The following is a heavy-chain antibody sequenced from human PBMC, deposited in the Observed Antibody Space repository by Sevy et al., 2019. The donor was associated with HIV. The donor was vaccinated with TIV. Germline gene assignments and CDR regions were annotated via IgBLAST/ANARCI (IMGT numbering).Heavy chain of an antibody. CDR1: GFTFSSYG. J-gene: IGHJ6*02. Sequence: GGSLRLSCAASGFTFSSYGMSWVRQAPGKGLEWVSAISGSGGSTYYADSVKGRFTISRDNSKNTLYLQMNSLRAEDTAVYYCAKDAKQQLVPGYYYYYYYGMDVWGQGTTVTVSS. D-gene: IGHD6-13*01. CDR2: ISGSGGST. V-gene: IGHV3-23*01. CDR3: AKDAKQQLVPGYYYYYYYGMDV.